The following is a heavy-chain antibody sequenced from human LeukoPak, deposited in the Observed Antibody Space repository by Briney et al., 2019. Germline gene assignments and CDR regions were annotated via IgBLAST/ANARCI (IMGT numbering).Heavy chain of an antibody. CDR2: VDWYGTST. CDR3: GISRWSGYVDN. Sequence: GGSLRLSCAASGFTFSTYWMHWVRHAPGKGLVWVARVDWYGTSTTYADPVKGRFTISRDNAKKVLYLQMTSLRAEDTAVYYCGISRWSGYVDNWGQGTLVTVSS. D-gene: IGHD3-3*01. J-gene: IGHJ4*02. CDR1: GFTFSTYW. V-gene: IGHV3-74*03.